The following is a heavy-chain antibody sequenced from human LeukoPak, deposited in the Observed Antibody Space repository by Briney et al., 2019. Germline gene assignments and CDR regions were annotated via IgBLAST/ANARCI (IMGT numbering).Heavy chain of an antibody. CDR3: AKSTSMMTTVTADY. CDR1: GGTFSSYA. J-gene: IGHJ4*02. Sequence: ASVKVSCKASGGTFSSYAISWVRQAPGQGLEWMGGIIPIFGTANYAQKFQGRVTITADESTSTAYMELSSLRAEDTAVYYCAKSTSMMTTVTADYWGQGTLVTVSS. V-gene: IGHV1-69*13. D-gene: IGHD4-11*01. CDR2: IIPIFGTA.